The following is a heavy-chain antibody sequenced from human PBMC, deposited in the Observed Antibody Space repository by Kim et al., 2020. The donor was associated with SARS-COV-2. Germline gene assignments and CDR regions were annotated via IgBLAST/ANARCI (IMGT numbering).Heavy chain of an antibody. V-gene: IGHV1-46*01. D-gene: IGHD2-15*01. CDR3: AGGGDVVVAATTGYYYYGMDV. CDR2: INPSGGST. Sequence: ASVKVSCKASGYTFTSYYMHWVRQAPGQGLEWMGIINPSGGSTSYAQKFQGRVTMTRDTSTSTVYMELSSLRSEDTAVYYCAGGGDVVVAATTGYYYYGMDVWGQGTTVTVSS. CDR1: GYTFTSYY. J-gene: IGHJ6*02.